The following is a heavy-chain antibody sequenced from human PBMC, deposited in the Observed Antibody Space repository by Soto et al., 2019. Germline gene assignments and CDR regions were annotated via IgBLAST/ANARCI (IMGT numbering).Heavy chain of an antibody. CDR3: VIHCNNYQSYS. D-gene: IGHD2-2*01. Sequence: EVHLLESGGALVQPGGSLRLSCAASGFTFISSAMNWVRQAPGKGLEWVSIIGAGGANIYYADSVKGRFTISRDDSKNTVYLQMNTLRAEDTATYYCVIHCNNYQSYSWGQGTQVIVSS. V-gene: IGHV3-23*01. CDR1: GFTFISSA. J-gene: IGHJ4*02. CDR2: IGAGGANI.